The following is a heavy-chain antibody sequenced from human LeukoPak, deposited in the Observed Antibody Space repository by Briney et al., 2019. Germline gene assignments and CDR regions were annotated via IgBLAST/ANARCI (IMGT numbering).Heavy chain of an antibody. CDR3: AKPRNDVPYYYYYMDV. V-gene: IGHV7-4-1*02. Sequence: ASVKVSCKASGYTFTSYAMNWVRQAPGQGLEWMGWINTNTGNPTYAQGFTGRFVFSLDTSVSTAYLQISSLKAEDTAVYYCAKPRNDVPYYYYYMDVWGKGTTVTVSS. CDR1: GYTFTSYA. J-gene: IGHJ6*03. CDR2: INTNTGNP.